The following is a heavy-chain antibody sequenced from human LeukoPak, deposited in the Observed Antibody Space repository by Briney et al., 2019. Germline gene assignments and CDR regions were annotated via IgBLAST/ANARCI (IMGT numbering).Heavy chain of an antibody. D-gene: IGHD3-22*01. Sequence: PGGSLRLSRAASGFTFSSYAMSWVRQAPGKGLEWVSAISGSGGSTYYADSVKGRFTISRDNSKNTLYLQMNSLRAEDTAVYYCAKEGYYDSSGYYVPYYFDYWGQGTLVTVSS. CDR3: AKEGYYDSSGYYVPYYFDY. V-gene: IGHV3-23*01. CDR2: ISGSGGST. CDR1: GFTFSSYA. J-gene: IGHJ4*02.